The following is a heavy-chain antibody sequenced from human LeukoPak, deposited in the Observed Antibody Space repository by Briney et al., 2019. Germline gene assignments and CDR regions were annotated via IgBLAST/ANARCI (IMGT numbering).Heavy chain of an antibody. D-gene: IGHD2-2*02. CDR2: INPSGGST. CDR1: GYTFTSYY. Sequence: ASVKVSCKASGYTFTSYYMHWVRQAPGQGLEWMGIINPSGGSTSYAQKFQGRVTMTRDMSTSTVYMELSSLRSEDTAVYYCARGGELYCSSTSCYSHWFDPWGQGTLVTVSS. CDR3: ARGGELYCSSTSCYSHWFDP. J-gene: IGHJ5*02. V-gene: IGHV1-46*01.